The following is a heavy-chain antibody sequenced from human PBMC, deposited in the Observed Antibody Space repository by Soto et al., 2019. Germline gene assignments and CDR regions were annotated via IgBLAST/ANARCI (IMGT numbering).Heavy chain of an antibody. CDR1: GGSISSAAYY. D-gene: IGHD6-19*01. V-gene: IGHV4-31*03. J-gene: IGHJ4*02. Sequence: SETLSLTCTVSGGSISSAAYYWSWIRQHPGKGLEWIGYISHSGSTYYNPSLKSRVIISVDTSKNQFSLSLTSVTAADTAVYYCARAFSVVSGLFDCWGQGTLVTVSS. CDR3: ARAFSVVSGLFDC. CDR2: ISHSGST.